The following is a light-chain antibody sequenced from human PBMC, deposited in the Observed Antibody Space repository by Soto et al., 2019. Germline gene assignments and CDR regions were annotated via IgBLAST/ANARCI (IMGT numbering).Light chain of an antibody. CDR2: DVS. CDR3: QQRDNWPWT. CDR1: QSVRSN. V-gene: IGKV3-11*01. J-gene: IGKJ1*01. Sequence: EIVLTQSPATLPLSPGERATLSCRASQSVRSNLAWYQHKPGQAPRLLIYDVSNRATGIPGRFSGSGFGTDFTLTISNVEPEDFAVYYCQQRDNWPWTFGQGAKVEIK.